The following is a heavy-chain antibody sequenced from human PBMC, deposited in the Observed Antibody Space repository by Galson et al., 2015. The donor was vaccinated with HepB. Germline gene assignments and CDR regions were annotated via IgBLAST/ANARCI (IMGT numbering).Heavy chain of an antibody. CDR1: GFTFSSNW. CDR2: IKEDGSEE. V-gene: IGHV3-7*01. D-gene: IGHD3-3*01. Sequence: SLRLSCAASGFTFSSNWMTWVRQAPGKGLEWVANIKEDGSEEYCVDSVKGRFTISRDNAKNSLFLQMNSLRADDTAVYYCARSGQWSGYHDAFDTWGQGSMVTVSS. CDR3: ARSGQWSGYHDAFDT. J-gene: IGHJ3*02.